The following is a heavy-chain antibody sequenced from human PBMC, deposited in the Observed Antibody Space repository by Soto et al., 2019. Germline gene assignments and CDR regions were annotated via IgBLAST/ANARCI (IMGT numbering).Heavy chain of an antibody. CDR1: GFTFSSFH. Sequence: PGGSLRLSCAASGFTFSSFHMNWVRQAPGKGLEWVSAISGSGVSTYYADSVRGRFTISKDESENTLYMYMNSLKTEDTGVYYCARVGDSNWEGLDVWGQGTTVTVSS. J-gene: IGHJ6*02. V-gene: IGHV3-23*01. D-gene: IGHD6-13*01. CDR3: ARVGDSNWEGLDV. CDR2: ISGSGVST.